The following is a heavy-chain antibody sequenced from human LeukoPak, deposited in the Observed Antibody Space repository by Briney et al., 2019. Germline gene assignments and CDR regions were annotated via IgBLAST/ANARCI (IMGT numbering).Heavy chain of an antibody. D-gene: IGHD2-15*01. CDR3: TRDPPTCSGGSCSVSREPGRPGGNLNYYYYYMDV. Sequence: QPGRSLRLSCTASGFNSGDYGLSWVRQAPGKGLEWIGFIRRRANDGTTEYAASVKGRFTISRDDSKSIAYLQMNGLQTEDTGLYYCTRDPPTCSGGSCSVSREPGRPGGNLNYYYYYMDVWGKGTTVTVSS. J-gene: IGHJ6*03. CDR2: IRRRANDGTT. CDR1: GFNSGDYG. V-gene: IGHV3-49*04.